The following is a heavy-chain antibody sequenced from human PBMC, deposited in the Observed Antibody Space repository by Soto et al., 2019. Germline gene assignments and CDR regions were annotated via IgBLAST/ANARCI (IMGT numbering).Heavy chain of an antibody. CDR3: ARHEATYYNFYGMDV. CDR1: GYSFTTYW. J-gene: IGHJ6*02. CDR2: IHPGESDT. V-gene: IGHV5-51*01. Sequence: GESRKISCKSYGYSFTTYWIAWVRQMPGKGLEWMGSIHPGESDTRYSPSFQGQVTISADRSITTAYPQWSSLKASDTAMYYCARHEATYYNFYGMDVWGQGTTVTVSS.